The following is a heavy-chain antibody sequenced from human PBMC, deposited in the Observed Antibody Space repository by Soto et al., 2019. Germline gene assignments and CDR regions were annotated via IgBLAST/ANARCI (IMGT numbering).Heavy chain of an antibody. CDR3: ARGCSDTTCPRPYYGMDV. CDR2: IYKSGST. CDR1: GGSISIGDYY. Sequence: SETLSLTCTVSGGSISIGDYYWSCIRQPPGKGLEWIGYIYKSGSTYYNPSLKSRITMSVATSKNQFSLKLNSVTAADTAVYYCARGCSDTTCPRPYYGMDVWGQGTKVTVSS. D-gene: IGHD2-2*01. J-gene: IGHJ6*02. V-gene: IGHV4-30-4*01.